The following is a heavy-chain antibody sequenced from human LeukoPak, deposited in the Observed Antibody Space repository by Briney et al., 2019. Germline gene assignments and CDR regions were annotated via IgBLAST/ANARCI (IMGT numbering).Heavy chain of an antibody. D-gene: IGHD3-22*01. Sequence: SETLSLTCTVSGGSISSYYWSWIRQPPGKGLEWIGYIYYSGSTNYNPSLKSRVTISVDTSKNQFSLKLSSVTAADTAVYYCAGTYYHDSSPTYWGQGTLVTVSS. V-gene: IGHV4-59*08. CDR2: IYYSGST. CDR3: AGTYYHDSSPTY. CDR1: GGSISSYY. J-gene: IGHJ4*02.